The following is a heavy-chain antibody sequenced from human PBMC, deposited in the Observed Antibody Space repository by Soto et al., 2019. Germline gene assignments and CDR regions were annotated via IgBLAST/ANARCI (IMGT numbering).Heavy chain of an antibody. D-gene: IGHD3-22*01. CDR3: ARDPGYYDSSGYLNWFDP. J-gene: IGHJ5*02. V-gene: IGHV1-18*01. CDR1: GYTFTSYG. CDR2: ISAYNGNT. Sequence: ASLKVSCKASGYTFTSYGISWVRQAPGQGLEWMGWISAYNGNTNYAQKLQGRVTMTTDTSTSTAYMELRSLRSDDTAVYYCARDPGYYDSSGYLNWFDPWGQGTLVTVSS.